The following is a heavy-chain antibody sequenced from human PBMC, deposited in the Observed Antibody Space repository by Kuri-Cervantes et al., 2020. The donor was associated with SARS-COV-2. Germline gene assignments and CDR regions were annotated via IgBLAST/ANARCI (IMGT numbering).Heavy chain of an antibody. CDR2: ISGSGGST. CDR3: AKDGHLTIFGVRLQGYYYYGMDV. V-gene: IGHV3-23*01. Sequence: GESLKISCAASGFTFSSYAMSWVRQAPGKGLEWVSAISGSGGSTYYADSVKGRFTIPRDNSKNTLYLQMNSLGAEDTAVYYCAKDGHLTIFGVRLQGYYYYGMDVWGQGTTVTVSS. J-gene: IGHJ6*02. CDR1: GFTFSSYA. D-gene: IGHD3-3*01.